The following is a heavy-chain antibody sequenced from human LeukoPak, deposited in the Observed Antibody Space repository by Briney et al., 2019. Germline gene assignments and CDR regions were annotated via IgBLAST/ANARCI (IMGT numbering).Heavy chain of an antibody. CDR3: ARDGRAYCGGDCHTPYRY. Sequence: PGGSLRLSCAASGFTLSQFGMHWVRQAPGKGLEWVAVISYDGSNKYYADSVKGRFTISRDNSKNTLYLQMNSLRAEDTAVYYCARDGRAYCGGDCHTPYRYWGQGTLVTVSS. V-gene: IGHV3-30*19. D-gene: IGHD2-21*02. J-gene: IGHJ4*02. CDR2: ISYDGSNK. CDR1: GFTLSQFG.